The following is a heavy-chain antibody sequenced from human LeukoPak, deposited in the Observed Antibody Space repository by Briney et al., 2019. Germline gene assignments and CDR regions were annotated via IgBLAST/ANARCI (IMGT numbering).Heavy chain of an antibody. V-gene: IGHV4-34*01. J-gene: IGHJ4*02. CDR2: INHSGST. CDR1: GASFSGHY. Sequence: SETLSLTCAVYGASFSGHYWSWIRQPPGKGLEWIGEINHSGSTNYNPSLKSRVTISVDTSKNQFSLKLSSVTAADTAVYYCARGTRLLRSRIFDYWGQGTLVTVSS. D-gene: IGHD1-26*01. CDR3: ARGTRLLRSRIFDY.